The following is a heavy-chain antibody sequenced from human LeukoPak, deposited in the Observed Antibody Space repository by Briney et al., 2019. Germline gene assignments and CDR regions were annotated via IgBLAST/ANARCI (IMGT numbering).Heavy chain of an antibody. CDR2: IIYIGGAT. V-gene: IGHV3-23*01. Sequence: GGSLTLSCEASGFTFSRSAMTWVRQGPGTGRELVASIIYIGGATYYADSVKGRFTISRDNCKDTLYLQMNSLRAEDTALYYCAKDGLYYDGSEHVYYFDSWGQGTLVTVSS. CDR3: AKDGLYYDGSEHVYYFDS. D-gene: IGHD3-22*01. CDR1: GFTFSRSA. J-gene: IGHJ4*02.